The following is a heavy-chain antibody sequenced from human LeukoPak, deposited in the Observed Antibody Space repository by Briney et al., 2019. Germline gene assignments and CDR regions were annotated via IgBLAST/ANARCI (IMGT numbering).Heavy chain of an antibody. Sequence: SETLSLTCAVYGGSFSGYYWSWIRQPPGKGLEWIGEINHSGSTNYNPSLKSRVTISVDTSKNQFSLKLSSVTAADTAVYYCARDTSPSRYYYDSSGMDHWGQGTLVTVSS. CDR1: GGSFSGYY. D-gene: IGHD3-22*01. CDR2: INHSGST. V-gene: IGHV4-34*01. J-gene: IGHJ4*02. CDR3: ARDTSPSRYYYDSSGMDH.